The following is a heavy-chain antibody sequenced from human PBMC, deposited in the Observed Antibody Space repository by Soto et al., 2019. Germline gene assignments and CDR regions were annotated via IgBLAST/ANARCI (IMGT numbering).Heavy chain of an antibody. J-gene: IGHJ4*02. CDR3: ATSRDATSGGLDY. Sequence: QVQLVQSGAEVKKPGSSVKVSCKASGGTFSSYAISWVRQAPGQGLEWMGGINPNSGGTNYAQKFQGWVTMTRDTSISTAYMELSRLSSDDTAVYYCATSRDATSGGLDYWGQGTLVTVSS. CDR2: INPNSGGT. D-gene: IGHD2-15*01. CDR1: GGTFSSYA. V-gene: IGHV1-2*04.